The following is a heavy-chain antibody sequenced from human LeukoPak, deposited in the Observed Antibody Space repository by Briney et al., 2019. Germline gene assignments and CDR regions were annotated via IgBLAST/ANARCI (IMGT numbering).Heavy chain of an antibody. J-gene: IGHJ4*02. Sequence: GGSLRLSCAASGFTFDNYRMSWVRQAPGKGVEGVSTGNVAGSNTSCPESVKGRFPISRDNSKSTLILQMNSLRVEDTALYYCTKRVKYGGTWDHFADWGQGTLVTVSS. V-gene: IGHV3-23*01. CDR1: GFTFDNYR. CDR2: GNVAGSNT. CDR3: TKRVKYGGTWDHFAD. D-gene: IGHD1-26*01.